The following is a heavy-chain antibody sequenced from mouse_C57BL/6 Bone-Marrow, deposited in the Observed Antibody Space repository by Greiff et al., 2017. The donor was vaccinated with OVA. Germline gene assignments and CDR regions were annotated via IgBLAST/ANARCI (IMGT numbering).Heavy chain of an antibody. D-gene: IGHD1-1*01. CDR3: AGGLLRFPWCAY. CDR2: IYPGSGST. V-gene: IGHV1-55*01. Sequence: VQLQQPGAELVKPGASVKMSCKASGYTFTSYWITWVKQRPGQGLEWIGDIYPGSGSTNYNEKFKSKATLTVDTSSSTAYMQLSSLTSEDSAVDYCAGGLLRFPWCAYWGQGTLVTVSA. J-gene: IGHJ3*01. CDR1: GYTFTSYW.